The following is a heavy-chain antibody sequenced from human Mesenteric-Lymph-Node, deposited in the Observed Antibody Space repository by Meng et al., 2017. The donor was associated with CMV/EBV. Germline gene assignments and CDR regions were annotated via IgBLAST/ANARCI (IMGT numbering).Heavy chain of an antibody. CDR2: IYSTGST. J-gene: IGHJ3*02. CDR3: APRYCSSTRCSRTFDI. Sequence: SETLSLTCTVSGASISSGGYYWSWIRQHPGKGLEWIGYIYSTGSTYYNPSLKSRVTISIDTSKKQFSLKLTSVTAADTAVYYCAPRYCSSTRCSRTFDIWGQGTMVTVSS. CDR1: GASISSGGYY. V-gene: IGHV4-31*03. D-gene: IGHD2-2*01.